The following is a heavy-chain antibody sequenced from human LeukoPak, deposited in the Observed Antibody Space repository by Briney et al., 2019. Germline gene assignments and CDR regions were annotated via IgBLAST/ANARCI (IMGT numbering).Heavy chain of an antibody. J-gene: IGHJ4*02. V-gene: IGHV3-48*02. D-gene: IGHD1-26*01. Sequence: GGSLRLSCAASGFTFSSYSMNWVRQAPGKGLEWVSHITASGTAIFYADSVKGRFTIFRDNAKNSLYLQMNSLRDEDTAVYYCASSGSYRFDYWGQGTLVTVSS. CDR1: GFTFSSYS. CDR3: ASSGSYRFDY. CDR2: ITASGTAI.